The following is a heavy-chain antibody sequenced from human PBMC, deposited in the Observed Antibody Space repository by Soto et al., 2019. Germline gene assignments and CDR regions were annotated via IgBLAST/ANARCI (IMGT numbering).Heavy chain of an antibody. CDR1: CGSISSGGYS. V-gene: IGHV4-30-2*01. CDR2: IYHSGST. D-gene: IGHD6-6*01. Sequence: SETLSLTCAVSCGSISSGGYSWSWIRQPPGKGLEWIGYIYHSGSTYYNPSLKSRVTISVDRSKNQFSLKLSSVTAADTAVYYCARSIARGGWFDPWGQGTLVTVSS. J-gene: IGHJ5*02. CDR3: ARSIARGGWFDP.